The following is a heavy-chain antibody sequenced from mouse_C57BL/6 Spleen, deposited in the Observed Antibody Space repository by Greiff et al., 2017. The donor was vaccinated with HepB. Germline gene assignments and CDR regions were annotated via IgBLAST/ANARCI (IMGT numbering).Heavy chain of an antibody. Sequence: VQLQQSGAELVKPGASVKLSCKASGYTFTEYTIHWVKQRSGQGLEWIGWFYPGSGSIKYNEKFKDKATLTADKSSSTVYMELSRLTSEDSAVYFGARHEGPYGNYFSPAWFAYWGQGTLVTVAA. CDR3: ARHEGPYGNYFSPAWFAY. CDR1: GYTFTEYT. CDR2: FYPGSGSI. J-gene: IGHJ3*01. V-gene: IGHV1-62-2*01. D-gene: IGHD2-1*01.